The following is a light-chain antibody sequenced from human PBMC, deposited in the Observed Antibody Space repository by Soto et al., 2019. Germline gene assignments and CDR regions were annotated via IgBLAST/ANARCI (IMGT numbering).Light chain of an antibody. CDR2: EVS. CDR3: SSYTTSSTLNVV. J-gene: IGLJ2*01. V-gene: IGLV2-14*01. CDR1: SSDIGVYNY. Sequence: QSALTQPASVSGSPGQSITISCTGTSSDIGVYNYVSWYQQHPGKAPKLMIYEVSNRPSGVSNRFSGSKSGNTASVTISGLQAEDEADYYCSSYTTSSTLNVVFGGGTKVTVL.